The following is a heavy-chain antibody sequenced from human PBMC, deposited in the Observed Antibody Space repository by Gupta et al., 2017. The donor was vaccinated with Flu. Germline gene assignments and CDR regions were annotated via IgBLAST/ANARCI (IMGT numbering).Heavy chain of an antibody. D-gene: IGHD2-2*02. CDR1: GFTFSRYA. Sequence: QVQLVESGGGVVQPGRSLRLTCAASGFTFSRYAMHWVRQAPGKGLAWVAVISYDGSNKYYADSVKGRFTISRDNSENTMYLQMNSLRAEDTAVYYCARTLYIGHCTSTSCYREYYFDSWGQGTLVTVSS. J-gene: IGHJ4*02. CDR2: ISYDGSNK. CDR3: ARTLYIGHCTSTSCYREYYFDS. V-gene: IGHV3-30-3*01.